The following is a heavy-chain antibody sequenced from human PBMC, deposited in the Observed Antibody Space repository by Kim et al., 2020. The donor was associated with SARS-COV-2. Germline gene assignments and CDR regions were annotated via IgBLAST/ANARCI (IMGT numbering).Heavy chain of an antibody. CDR1: GFAFSDNY. CDR3: TGDLVGPTGMAY. D-gene: IGHD1-26*01. V-gene: IGHV3-72*01. Sequence: GGSLRLSCAASGFAFSDNYMDWVRQAPGKGLEWVGRSRNKARGYTPQYAASVKGRFVISRDDSENSMYLQMTSLKTEDTAVYYCTGDLVGPTGMAYCGQGTLVTVSS. J-gene: IGHJ4*02. CDR2: SRNKARGYTP.